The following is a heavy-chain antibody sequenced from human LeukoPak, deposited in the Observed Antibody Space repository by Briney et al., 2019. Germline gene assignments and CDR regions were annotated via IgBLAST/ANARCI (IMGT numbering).Heavy chain of an antibody. CDR3: AKDHSGSYRNGWFDP. Sequence: GGSLRLSCAASGFTFSSYDMHWVRQATGKGLEWVSAIGTAGDTYYPGSVKGRFTISRDNSKNTLYLQMNSLRAEDTAAYYCAKDHSGSYRNGWFDPWGQGTLVTVSS. D-gene: IGHD1-26*01. CDR2: IGTAGDT. V-gene: IGHV3-13*01. CDR1: GFTFSSYD. J-gene: IGHJ5*02.